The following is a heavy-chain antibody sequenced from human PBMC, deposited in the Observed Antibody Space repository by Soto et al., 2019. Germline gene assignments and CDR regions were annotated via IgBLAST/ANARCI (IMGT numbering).Heavy chain of an antibody. CDR2: INWNSGSI. D-gene: IGHD1-26*01. J-gene: IGHJ1*01. CDR3: VKDESINGYSGHVRH. CDR1: GFTFDDYA. Sequence: EVQLVESGGGLVQPGRSLRLSCAASGFTFDDYAMHWVRQVPGKGLEWVSGINWNSGSIGYADSVKGRFAISRDNAKNSPHLQMNSLRAEDTAFYYCVKDESINGYSGHVRHWGQGTLVTVSS. V-gene: IGHV3-9*01.